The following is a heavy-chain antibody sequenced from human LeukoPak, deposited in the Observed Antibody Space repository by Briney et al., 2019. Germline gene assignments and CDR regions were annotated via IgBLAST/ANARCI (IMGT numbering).Heavy chain of an antibody. V-gene: IGHV3-21*04. Sequence: GGSLRLSCAASGFTFSSYSMNWVRQAPGKGLEWVSSISSSSSYIYYADSVKGRFTISRDNSKNTLYLQMNSLRAEDTAVHYCAKGSSGGSWRVPDDAFDIWGQGTMVTVSS. CDR3: AKGSSGGSWRVPDDAFDI. D-gene: IGHD2-15*01. CDR1: GFTFSSYS. J-gene: IGHJ3*02. CDR2: ISSSSSYI.